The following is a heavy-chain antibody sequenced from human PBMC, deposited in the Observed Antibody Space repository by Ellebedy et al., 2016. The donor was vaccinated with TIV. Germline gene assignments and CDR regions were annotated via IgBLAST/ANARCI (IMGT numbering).Heavy chain of an antibody. J-gene: IGHJ2*01. CDR1: GFTFSSYA. CDR2: ISYDGSNK. V-gene: IGHV3-30-3*02. D-gene: IGHD2-15*01. CDR3: AKPDCSGGSCYSRYWYFDL. Sequence: GESLKISCAASGFTFSSYAMHWVRQAPGKGLEWVAVISYDGSNKYYADSVKGRFTISRDNSKNPLYLQMNSLRAADTAVYYFAKPDCSGGSCYSRYWYFDLWGRGTLVTVSS.